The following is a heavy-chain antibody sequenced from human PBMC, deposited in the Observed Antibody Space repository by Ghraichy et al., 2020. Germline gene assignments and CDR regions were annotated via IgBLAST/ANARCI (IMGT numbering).Heavy chain of an antibody. CDR3: AKDTEAGATCMDY. J-gene: IGHJ4*02. V-gene: IGHV3-23*01. CDR2: ISGIGGST. D-gene: IGHD1-26*01. Sequence: GGSLRLSCAPSGFPFRSYAMSWVRQPPGKGLEWVSAISGIGGSTYYADSVKGRFTISRDNSKNTLYLQMNSLRAEDTAVYYCAKDTEAGATCMDYWGQGTLGTVSS. CDR1: GFPFRSYA.